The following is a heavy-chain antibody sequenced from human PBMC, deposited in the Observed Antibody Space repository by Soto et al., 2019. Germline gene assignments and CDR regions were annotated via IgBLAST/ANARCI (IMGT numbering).Heavy chain of an antibody. CDR2: SFHTGNT. J-gene: IGHJ3*01. V-gene: IGHV4-4*02. CDR1: GDSISSSRW. D-gene: IGHD6-19*01. Sequence: QVRLQESGPGLVKPSGTLSLTCDVSGDSISSSRWWTWVRQPPGKGLEWIGDSFHTGNTNYNPSLKRRVTISVDKSKNQFSLKLTSVTAADTAVYYCAYSTGWYRLDPWVQGTLVTVSS. CDR3: AYSTGWYRLDP.